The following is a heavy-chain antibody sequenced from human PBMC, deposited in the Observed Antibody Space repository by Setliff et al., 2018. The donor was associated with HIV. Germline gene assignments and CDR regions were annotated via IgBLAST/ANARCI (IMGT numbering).Heavy chain of an antibody. Sequence: ASVKVSCKASGYTLSAYYMHWVRQAPGQGLEWMGWINPNSGGTNYAQKFQGRVTMTQDTSFTTAYLELSRLGSDDTAVYYCAADNYNCNSFDSWGQGSLVTVSS. CDR3: AADNYNCNSFDS. CDR1: GYTLSAYY. CDR2: INPNSGGT. D-gene: IGHD3-3*01. V-gene: IGHV1-2*02. J-gene: IGHJ4*02.